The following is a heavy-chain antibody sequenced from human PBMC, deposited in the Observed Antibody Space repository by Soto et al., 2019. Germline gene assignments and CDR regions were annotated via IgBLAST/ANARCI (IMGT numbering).Heavy chain of an antibody. CDR3: ASPIAAPTAHYFDH. CDR2: ISAYNGKT. D-gene: IGHD6-13*01. CDR1: GYTFTNYG. J-gene: IGHJ4*02. Sequence: VQLVQYGAEVEKPGASVNVSCKASGYTFTNYGINWVRQATAQGLEWMGWISAYNGKTNYAQKLQGRVTMTTDTSTSTSYMELRSPTADDTAVYYCASPIAAPTAHYFDHWGRGTLVSVSS. V-gene: IGHV1-18*01.